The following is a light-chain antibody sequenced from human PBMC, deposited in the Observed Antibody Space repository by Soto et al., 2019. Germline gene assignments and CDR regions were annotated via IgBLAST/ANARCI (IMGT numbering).Light chain of an antibody. CDR1: QSISSY. V-gene: IGKV1-39*01. CDR2: AAS. Sequence: DIKMTQSPSSLSASVGDRVTISCRASQSISSYLNWFQQKPGKAPKLLIFAASSLQSGVPSRFSGSRSGPDFTLTISSLQPEDFATYYCQQSFVTPRTFGQGTKVDIK. CDR3: QQSFVTPRT. J-gene: IGKJ1*01.